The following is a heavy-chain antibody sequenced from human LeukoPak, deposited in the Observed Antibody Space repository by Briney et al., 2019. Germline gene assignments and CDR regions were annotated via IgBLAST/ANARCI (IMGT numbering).Heavy chain of an antibody. CDR3: ARHEADYDSSGYGFDY. Sequence: PSETLSLTCTVSGGSISSHYWSWIRQPPGKGLEWIGYIYTSGSTNYNPSLKSRVTISVDTSKNQFSLKLSPVTAADTAVYYCARHEADYDSSGYGFDYWGQGTLVTVSS. CDR1: GGSISSHY. V-gene: IGHV4-4*09. CDR2: IYTSGST. D-gene: IGHD3-22*01. J-gene: IGHJ4*02.